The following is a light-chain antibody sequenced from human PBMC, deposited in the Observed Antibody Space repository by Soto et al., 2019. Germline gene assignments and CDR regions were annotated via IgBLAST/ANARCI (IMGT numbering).Light chain of an antibody. CDR1: QSISNY. CDR3: QQYNNWPPLT. J-gene: IGKJ5*01. V-gene: IGKV3D-15*01. CDR2: DAS. Sequence: EIVLTQSPGTLSLSPGERATLSCRASQSISNYLAWYQHKPGQAPRLLIYDASNRATGIPARFSGSGSGTEFTLTISSLQSEDFAVYYCQQYNNWPPLTFGQGTRLEIK.